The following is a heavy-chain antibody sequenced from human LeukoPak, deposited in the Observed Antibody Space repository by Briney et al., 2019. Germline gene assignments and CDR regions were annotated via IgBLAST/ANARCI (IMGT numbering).Heavy chain of an antibody. V-gene: IGHV3-21*01. D-gene: IGHD5-18*01. Sequence: GGSLRLSCAASGFTFSSYNMNWVRQAPGKGLEWVSSIRSISSYIYYADPVKGRFTISRDNAKNSLYLQMNSLRAEDTAVYYCARSLGYSYGFDYWGQGTLVTVSS. CDR2: IRSISSYI. CDR3: ARSLGYSYGFDY. J-gene: IGHJ4*02. CDR1: GFTFSSYN.